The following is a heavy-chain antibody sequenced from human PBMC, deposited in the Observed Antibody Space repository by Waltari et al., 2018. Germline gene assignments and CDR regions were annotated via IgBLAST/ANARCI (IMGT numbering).Heavy chain of an antibody. V-gene: IGHV3-66*01. D-gene: IGHD3-10*01. CDR2: RFAGVPT. CDR1: GFNISGYY. Sequence: EVQLVECGGGLAQPGGSLRLSCRVAGFNISGYYMSWVRQVPGKGGWWVSVRFAGVPTGYAESVRDRFIIFRDNSKNTVYLQMKNLRDEDSAVYFCAREDYFYGTGSWGHGMDVWGQGTTVTVSS. J-gene: IGHJ6*02. CDR3: AREDYFYGTGSWGHGMDV.